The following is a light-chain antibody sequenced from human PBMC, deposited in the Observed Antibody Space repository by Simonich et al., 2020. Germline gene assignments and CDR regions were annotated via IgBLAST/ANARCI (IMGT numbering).Light chain of an antibody. Sequence: EIVLTQPPATLALSPGERSTLSCSASQSVSSYLAWYQQKPGQAPRLLIYDASNRATGVPDRFSGSGSGTDFTLTISSLEPEDVAVYYCHQRSNWPLTFGGGTKVEIK. J-gene: IGKJ4*01. CDR1: QSVSSY. CDR2: DAS. V-gene: IGKV3-11*01. CDR3: HQRSNWPLT.